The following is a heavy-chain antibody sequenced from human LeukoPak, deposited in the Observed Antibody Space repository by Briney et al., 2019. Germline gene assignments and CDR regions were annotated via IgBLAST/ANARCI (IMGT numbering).Heavy chain of an antibody. J-gene: IGHJ4*02. V-gene: IGHV3-7*01. CDR2: IDKHGSGK. CDR1: GFTCSTSW. CDR3: ARDAGWGYYDL. Sequence: GGSLRLSCVASGFTCSTSWVTWVRQAPGKGLEWVANIDKHGSGKYYVDSVKGRFAISRDYASNSVFLQMGSLRAEDTSVYYCARDAGWGYYDLWGQGTPVTVSS. D-gene: IGHD1-26*01.